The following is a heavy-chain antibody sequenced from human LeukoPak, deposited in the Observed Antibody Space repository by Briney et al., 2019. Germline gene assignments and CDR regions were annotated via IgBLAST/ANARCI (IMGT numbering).Heavy chain of an antibody. CDR2: MNPDGSAI. V-gene: IGHV3-7*01. CDR1: GFSFSGSW. CDR3: ARDPLNGALDI. Sequence: GGSLRLSCTASGFSFSGSWMSWVRQLPGKGLEWLADMNPDGSAIVYVDSVKGRFTVSRNNAKNALYLQMDGLRAEDTAVYYCARDPLNGALDIWGQGTLVTVSS. J-gene: IGHJ3*02.